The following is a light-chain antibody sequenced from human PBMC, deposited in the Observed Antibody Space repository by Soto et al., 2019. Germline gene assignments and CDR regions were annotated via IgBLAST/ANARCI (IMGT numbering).Light chain of an antibody. CDR3: QQYNDWPPA. V-gene: IGKV3-15*01. CDR1: QSITRN. CDR2: GAS. J-gene: IGKJ4*01. Sequence: EIVMTQSPATLSLSPGERATLSCRASQSITRNLAWYQQSPGQAPRLLIYGASTRATGIPARFRGSGSGTEFTLTIDSLQSEDFAVYYCQQYNDWPPAFGGGTKVDIK.